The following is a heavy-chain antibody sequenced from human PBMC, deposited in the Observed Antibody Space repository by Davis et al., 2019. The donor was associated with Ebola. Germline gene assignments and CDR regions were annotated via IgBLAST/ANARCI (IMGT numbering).Heavy chain of an antibody. CDR1: GFTVSTNY. CDR2: IYSTGTT. Sequence: GESLKISCAASGFTVSTNYMSWVRQAPGKGLEWISVIYSTGTTSYADSVKGRFTISRDNSKNTLFLQMNSLRSEDTAVYYCARGSIWFGESDAFDIWGQGTMVTASS. D-gene: IGHD3-10*01. CDR3: ARGSIWFGESDAFDI. V-gene: IGHV3-66*02. J-gene: IGHJ3*02.